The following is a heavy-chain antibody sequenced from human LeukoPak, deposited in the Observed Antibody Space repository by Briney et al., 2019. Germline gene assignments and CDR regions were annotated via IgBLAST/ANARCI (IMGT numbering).Heavy chain of an antibody. V-gene: IGHV3-11*01. Sequence: GGSLRLSCAASGFKFSDYYMSWIRQAPGKGLVWVSYITPSGSFIDYADSMKGRLSISRDNAKNSLYLQINSLRVEDTAVYYCARGHYGMDVWGQGTTVIVSS. J-gene: IGHJ6*02. CDR2: ITPSGSFI. CDR1: GFKFSDYY. CDR3: ARGHYGMDV.